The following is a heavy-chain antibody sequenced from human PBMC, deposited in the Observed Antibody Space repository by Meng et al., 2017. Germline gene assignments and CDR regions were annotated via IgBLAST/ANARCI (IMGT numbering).Heavy chain of an antibody. CDR3: ARAHSSGWYSFFDY. Sequence: QGQFVQSGSGLKEPGASVKVSCKASGYTFSTNVMNWVRQAPGQGLEWMGWINTKTGKPTYAQGFTGRLAFSLDTSASTAFLQINSLKAEDTAVYYCARAHSSGWYSFFDYWGQGTLVTVSS. CDR2: INTKTGKP. J-gene: IGHJ4*02. V-gene: IGHV7-4-1*02. D-gene: IGHD6-19*01. CDR1: GYTFSTNV.